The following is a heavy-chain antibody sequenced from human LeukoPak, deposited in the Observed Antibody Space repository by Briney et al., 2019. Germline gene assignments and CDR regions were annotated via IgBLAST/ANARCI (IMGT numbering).Heavy chain of an antibody. J-gene: IGHJ4*02. CDR3: ARHGWWLTYYFDY. D-gene: IGHD2-8*02. CDR2: INHSGST. V-gene: IGHV4-39*01. Sequence: SETLSLTCTVSSDSISGSSYYWCWIRQPPGKGLEWIGEINHSGSTNYNPSLKSRVTISVDTSKNQFSLKLSSVTAADTAVYYCARHGWWLTYYFDYWGQGTLVTVSS. CDR1: SDSISGSSYY.